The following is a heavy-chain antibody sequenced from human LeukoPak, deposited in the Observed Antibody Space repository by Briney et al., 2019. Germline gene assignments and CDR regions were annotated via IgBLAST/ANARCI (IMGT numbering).Heavy chain of an antibody. CDR3: AKRMGPSIAATNLDY. V-gene: IGHV3-23*01. J-gene: IGHJ4*02. Sequence: GGSLRLSCRTSGFLFHVYTMVWVRQAPGKGLEWISSISHSEDSTYYADSVKGRFTISRDNSKDTVYLQMNSLRGEDTAVYYCAKRMGPSIAATNLDYWGQGTLVTVSS. CDR2: ISHSEDST. CDR1: GFLFHVYT. D-gene: IGHD6-13*01.